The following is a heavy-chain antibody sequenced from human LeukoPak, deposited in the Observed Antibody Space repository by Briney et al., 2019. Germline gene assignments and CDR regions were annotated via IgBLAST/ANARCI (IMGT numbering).Heavy chain of an antibody. D-gene: IGHD3-22*01. V-gene: IGHV4-34*01. J-gene: IGHJ4*02. CDR2: INHSGST. CDR1: GGSFSGYY. CDR3: ARWYYDSGGPSD. Sequence: PSETLSLTCAVYGGSFSGYYWSWIRQPPGKGLEWIGEINHSGSTNYNPSLKSRVTISVDTSKNQFSLKLSSVTAADTAVYYCARWYYDSGGPSDWGQGTLVTVSS.